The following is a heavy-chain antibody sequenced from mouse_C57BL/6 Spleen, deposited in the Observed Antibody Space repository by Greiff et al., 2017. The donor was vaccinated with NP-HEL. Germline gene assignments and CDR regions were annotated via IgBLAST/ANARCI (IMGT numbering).Heavy chain of an antibody. J-gene: IGHJ2*01. D-gene: IGHD4-1*01. CDR3: TRVNWDREDY. CDR2: IDPGNGDT. CDR1: GFNFKDDY. V-gene: IGHV14-4*01. Sequence: EVQLLQSGAELVRPGASVKLSCTASGFNFKDDYMHWVKQRPEQGLEWIGWIDPGNGDTEYASKFQGKATITADTSSNTAYLQLSSLTSEVTAVCYCTRVNWDREDYWGQGTTLTVSS.